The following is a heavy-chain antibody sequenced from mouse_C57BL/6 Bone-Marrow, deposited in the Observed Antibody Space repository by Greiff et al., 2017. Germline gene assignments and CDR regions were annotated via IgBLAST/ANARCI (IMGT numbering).Heavy chain of an antibody. CDR3: ARGGYDAWFAY. CDR1: GYAFSSSW. D-gene: IGHD2-2*01. Sequence: VQLQQSGPELVKPGASVKISCKASGYAFSSSWMNWVKQRPGTGLEWIGRIYPGDGDTNYNGKFKGKATLTADKSSSTAYMQLSSLTSEDSAVYFCARGGYDAWFAYWGQGTLVTVSA. CDR2: IYPGDGDT. V-gene: IGHV1-82*01. J-gene: IGHJ3*01.